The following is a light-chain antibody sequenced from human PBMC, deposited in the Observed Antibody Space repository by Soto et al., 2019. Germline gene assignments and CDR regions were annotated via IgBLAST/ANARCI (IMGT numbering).Light chain of an antibody. J-gene: IGKJ1*01. CDR2: GAS. CDR3: QQYSIWRT. Sequence: EIGMTQSPATLSVSPGERATLSCRASQSVSTNLAWYQQKAGQAPRLLIYGASTRATGIPARLSGSGSGTEFTLTISSLQSEDFAVYYCQQYSIWRTFGQGTKVDIK. V-gene: IGKV3-15*01. CDR1: QSVSTN.